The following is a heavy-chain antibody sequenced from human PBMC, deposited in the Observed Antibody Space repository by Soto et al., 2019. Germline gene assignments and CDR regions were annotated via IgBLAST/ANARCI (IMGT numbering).Heavy chain of an antibody. CDR2: ISTYNGKT. CDR1: GYTFTSYG. Sequence: QVQLVQSGAEVKKPGASVKVSCKASGYTFTSYGISWVRQAPGQGLEWMGWISTYNGKTIYAQKLQGRVTMTTDTSTSTAYMELRSLRSDDTAEYFCATMRYYYNMGVWGQGTTVTVSS. J-gene: IGHJ6*02. V-gene: IGHV1-18*04. CDR3: ATMRYYYNMGV.